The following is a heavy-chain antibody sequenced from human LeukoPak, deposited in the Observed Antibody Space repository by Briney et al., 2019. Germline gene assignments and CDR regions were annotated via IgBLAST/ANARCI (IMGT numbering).Heavy chain of an antibody. CDR2: MNPNSGNT. V-gene: IGHV1-8*01. CDR3: ARVADIVVVVAATPPYGMDA. J-gene: IGHJ6*02. Sequence: ASVKVSCKASGYTFTCYDVNWVRQATGQGLEWVGWMNPNSGNTGYAQKFQGRVTMTRNTSISTAYMELSSLRSEDTAVYYCARVADIVVVVAATPPYGMDAWGQGTTVTVSS. CDR1: GYTFTCYD. D-gene: IGHD2-15*01.